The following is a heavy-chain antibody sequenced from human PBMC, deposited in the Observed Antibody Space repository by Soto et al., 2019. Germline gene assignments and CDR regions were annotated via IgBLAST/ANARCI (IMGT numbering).Heavy chain of an antibody. J-gene: IGHJ4*02. D-gene: IGHD2-15*01. CDR1: GFTFSSYA. CDR2: VSIGGST. V-gene: IGHV3-23*01. CDR3: AKRRGAGGHFDY. Sequence: DVQLLESGGGLVQPEGSLRLSCAASGFTFSSYAMGWVRQGPGKGLEWVAVVSIGGSTHYADSVRGRFTISRDNSKNTPSLQMNSLTAEDTAVYFCAKRRGAGGHFDYWGQGALVTVS.